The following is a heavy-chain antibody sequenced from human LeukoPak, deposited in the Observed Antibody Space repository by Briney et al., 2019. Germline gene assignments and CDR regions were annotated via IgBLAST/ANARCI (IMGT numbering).Heavy chain of an antibody. CDR1: GYSISSGYY. V-gene: IGHV4-38-2*02. CDR3: ARGGHITIFGVVIIPEDY. Sequence: PSETLSLTCTVSGYSISSGYYWGWIRQPPGKGLEWIGSIYHSGSTYYNPSLKSRVTISVDTSKNQFSLKLSSVTAADTAVYYCARGGHITIFGVVIIPEDYWGQGTLVTVSS. CDR2: IYHSGST. D-gene: IGHD3-3*01. J-gene: IGHJ4*02.